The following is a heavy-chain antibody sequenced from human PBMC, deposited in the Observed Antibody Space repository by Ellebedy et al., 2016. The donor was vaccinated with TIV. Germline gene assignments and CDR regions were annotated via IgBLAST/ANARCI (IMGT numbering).Heavy chain of an antibody. D-gene: IGHD6-19*01. CDR2: IWFDESNK. Sequence: GESLKISCVASGFTLSNYGMHWVRQAPGKGLEWVAVIWFDESNKYYTDSVKGRFTISRDTSKNTLYLQMNSLRVEDTAVYYCATSSGYGTGWYGRNGHWGQGTLVTVSS. CDR3: ATSSGYGTGWYGRNGH. J-gene: IGHJ4*02. CDR1: GFTLSNYG. V-gene: IGHV3-33*01.